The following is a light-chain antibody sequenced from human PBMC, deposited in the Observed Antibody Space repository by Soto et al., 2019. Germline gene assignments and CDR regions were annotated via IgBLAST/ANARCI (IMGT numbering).Light chain of an antibody. J-gene: IGKJ1*01. CDR3: QQYGGYSWT. Sequence: DIQMTQSPSTLSASVGDRITISCRASQTISHWLAWYQQKPGKAPNLLIYGVSNLASGVPSRFSGTGSGTEFTLTISSLRPDDFATYYCQQYGGYSWTFGHETKVEIK. CDR1: QTISHW. V-gene: IGKV1-5*03. CDR2: GVS.